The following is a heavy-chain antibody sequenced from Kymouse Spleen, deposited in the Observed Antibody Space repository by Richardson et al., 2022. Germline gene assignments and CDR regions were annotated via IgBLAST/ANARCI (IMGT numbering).Heavy chain of an antibody. CDR2: ISYDGSNK. Sequence: QVQLVESGGGVVQPGRSLRLSCAASGFTFSSYGMHWVRQAPGKGLEWVAVISYDGSNKYYADSVKGRFTISRDNSKNTLYLQMNSLRAEDTAVYYCAKETYSSGPVVGAFDIWGQGTMVTVSS. V-gene: IGHV3-30*18. D-gene: IGHD6-19*01. CDR1: GFTFSSYG. CDR3: AKETYSSGPVVGAFDI. J-gene: IGHJ3*02.